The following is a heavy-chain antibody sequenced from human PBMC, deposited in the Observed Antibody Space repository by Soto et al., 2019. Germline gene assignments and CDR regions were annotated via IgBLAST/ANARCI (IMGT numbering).Heavy chain of an antibody. J-gene: IGHJ3*02. V-gene: IGHV3-15*01. CDR3: AANGLDI. CDR1: GITFSDAW. D-gene: IGHD2-8*01. CDR2: IKSKTDGGTS. Sequence: GGSLRLSCAASGITFSDAWMSWVRQAPGKGLEWVGRIKSKTDGGTSDYAAPVKGRFTISRDDSKDTLYLRMNTLKNEDTAVYYCAANGLDIWGQGTMVTVSS.